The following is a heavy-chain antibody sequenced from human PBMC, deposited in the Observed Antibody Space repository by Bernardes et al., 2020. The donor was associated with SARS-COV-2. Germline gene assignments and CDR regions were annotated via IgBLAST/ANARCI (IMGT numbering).Heavy chain of an antibody. D-gene: IGHD7-27*01. Sequence: GGSLRLSCEASGFTFINYAMNWVRQTPGKGLEWVSAISGTGTNTYYTESVKGRFTVSRDNSKNTLYLQMNSLNADDTALYYCARDLGMAAIKYFQHWGQGTPVTVSS. CDR1: GFTFINYA. J-gene: IGHJ1*01. CDR3: ARDLGMAAIKYFQH. V-gene: IGHV3-23*01. CDR2: ISGTGTNT.